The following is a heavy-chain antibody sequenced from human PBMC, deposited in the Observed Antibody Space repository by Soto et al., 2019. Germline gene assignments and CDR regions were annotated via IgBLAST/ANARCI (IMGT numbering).Heavy chain of an antibody. D-gene: IGHD3-22*01. Sequence: SVKVSCKASGGTFSTYTITWVRQAPGQGLEWMGRIIPIIGIINYAQKFQGRVTITADKFTGTAYMELTRLRSDDTAVYYCAGDPDSHYNDSHASSYPWGQGTPVTVSS. CDR2: IIPIIGII. CDR3: AGDPDSHYNDSHASSYP. J-gene: IGHJ5*02. CDR1: GGTFSTYT. V-gene: IGHV1-69*04.